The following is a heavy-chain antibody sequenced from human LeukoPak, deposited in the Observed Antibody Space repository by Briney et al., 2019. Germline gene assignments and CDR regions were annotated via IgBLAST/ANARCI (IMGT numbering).Heavy chain of an antibody. CDR1: GFTFSSYS. CDR2: ISSSSSYI. J-gene: IGHJ4*02. V-gene: IGHV3-21*01. D-gene: IGHD6-13*01. CDR3: ARDPGIAAADPY. Sequence: GGSLRPSCAASGFTFSSYSMNWVRQPQGKGLESVSSISSSSSYIYYADSVKGRFTISRDNAKNSLYLQMNSLRAEDTAVYYCARDPGIAAADPYWGQGTLVTVSS.